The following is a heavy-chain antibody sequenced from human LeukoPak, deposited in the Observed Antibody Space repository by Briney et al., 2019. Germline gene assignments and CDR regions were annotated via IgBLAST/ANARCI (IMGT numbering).Heavy chain of an antibody. CDR1: GFTFSSYS. CDR3: ARHIDYGSGSYFGFDDY. Sequence: GGSLRLSCAASGFTFSSYSMNWVRQAPGKGLEWVSGINWNGGSTGYADSVKGRFTISRDNAKNSLYLQMNSLRAEDTALYYCARHIDYGSGSYFGFDDYWGQGTLATVSS. V-gene: IGHV3-20*04. D-gene: IGHD3-10*01. J-gene: IGHJ4*02. CDR2: INWNGGST.